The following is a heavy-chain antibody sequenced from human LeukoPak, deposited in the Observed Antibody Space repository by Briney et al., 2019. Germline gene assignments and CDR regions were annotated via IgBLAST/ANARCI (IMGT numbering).Heavy chain of an antibody. CDR2: INQDGSDK. CDR1: GFSLSNYW. Sequence: GGSLRLSCAASGFSLSNYWMSWVRQAPGKGLEWVANINQDGSDKYYVDSVTGRSTISKDNAKNSVYLQMNSLRPEDTAIYYCAWYGVTHGLDVGGQGTTVTVSS. J-gene: IGHJ6*02. CDR3: AWYGVTHGLDV. D-gene: IGHD3-10*01. V-gene: IGHV3-7*01.